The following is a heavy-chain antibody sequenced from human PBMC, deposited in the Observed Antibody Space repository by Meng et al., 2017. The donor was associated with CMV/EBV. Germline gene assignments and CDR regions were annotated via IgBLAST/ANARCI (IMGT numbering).Heavy chain of an antibody. CDR1: GFTFSSYE. V-gene: IGHV3-48*03. Sequence: GESLKISCAASGFTFSSYEMNWVRQAPGKGLEWVSYISSSGSTIYYADSVKGRFTISIDNTKTSLYLQMNNLRADDSAIYYCARDSVLRSFSDYYFYGMDVWGQGTTVTVSS. CDR3: ARDSVLRSFSDYYFYGMDV. CDR2: ISSSGSTI. D-gene: IGHD3-3*01. J-gene: IGHJ6*02.